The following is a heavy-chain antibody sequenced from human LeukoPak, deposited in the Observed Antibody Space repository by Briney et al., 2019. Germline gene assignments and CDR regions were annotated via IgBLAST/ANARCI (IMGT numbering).Heavy chain of an antibody. J-gene: IGHJ4*02. CDR3: ARVLKYYDSSGYYFSY. D-gene: IGHD3-22*01. CDR1: GFTFSYYT. V-gene: IGHV3-30-3*01. CDR2: ISYDGSNE. Sequence: GGSLRLSCAASGFTFSYYTMHWVRQAPGKGLEWVAVISYDGSNEYYADSVKGRFTISRDNSKNTLYLQMKSLRVEDTAVYYCARVLKYYDSSGYYFSYWGQGTLGTVSS.